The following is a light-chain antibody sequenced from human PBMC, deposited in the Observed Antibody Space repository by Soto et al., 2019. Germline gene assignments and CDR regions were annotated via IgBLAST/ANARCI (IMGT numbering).Light chain of an antibody. CDR1: SSDVGDYNY. V-gene: IGLV2-14*01. J-gene: IGLJ1*01. Sequence: QSALTQPASVSGSPGQSITISCTGTSSDVGDYNYVSWYQQHPGKAPKLIIYEVRNRPSGVSNRFSGSKSCNTASLTISGLQAGDEADYYCCSYTSTSARVFGTGTKLTVL. CDR2: EVR. CDR3: CSYTSTSARV.